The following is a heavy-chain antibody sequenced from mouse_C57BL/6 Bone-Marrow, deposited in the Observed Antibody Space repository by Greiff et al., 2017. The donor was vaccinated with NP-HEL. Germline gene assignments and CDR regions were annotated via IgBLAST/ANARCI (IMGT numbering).Heavy chain of an antibody. CDR3: ASQEGSSYWWYFDV. CDR2: IDPSDSET. CDR1: GYTFTSYW. J-gene: IGHJ1*03. V-gene: IGHV1-52*01. D-gene: IGHD1-1*01. Sequence: QVQLQQPGAELVRPGSSVKLSCKASGYTFTSYWMHWVKQRPIQGLEWIGNIDPSDSETHYNQKFKDKATLTVDKSSSTAYMQLSSLTSEDSAVYYCASQEGSSYWWYFDVWGTGTTVTVSS.